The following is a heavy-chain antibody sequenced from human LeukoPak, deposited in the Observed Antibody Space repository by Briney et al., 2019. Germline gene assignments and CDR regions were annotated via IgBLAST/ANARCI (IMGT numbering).Heavy chain of an antibody. V-gene: IGHV3-30*04. CDR1: GFTFSTYV. Sequence: RAGGSVRLSCAASGFTFSTYVIPWVRQAPGKGLEWVAVISYDGSKKYYADSVKGRFTISRDNSKNTLYLQMNSLTTEDTAVYYCARPTSGFYPNFDYWGQGTLVTVSS. CDR2: ISYDGSKK. CDR3: ARPTSGFYPNFDY. J-gene: IGHJ4*02. D-gene: IGHD3-22*01.